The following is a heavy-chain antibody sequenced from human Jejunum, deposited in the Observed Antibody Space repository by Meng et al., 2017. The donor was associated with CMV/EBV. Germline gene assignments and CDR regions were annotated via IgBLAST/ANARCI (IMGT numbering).Heavy chain of an antibody. CDR2: IIAIFGTI. V-gene: IGHV1-69*05. CDR3: ARATFPCSSTSCPFYYHYPMDV. Sequence: AISWVRQSPGQGLEWMGGIIAIFGTINNAQKFQGRLTLSTDEPTSTAYMELSSLRSEDTAIYYCARATFPCSSTSCPFYYHYPMDVWGQGTTVTVSS. CDR1: A. D-gene: IGHD2-2*01. J-gene: IGHJ6*02.